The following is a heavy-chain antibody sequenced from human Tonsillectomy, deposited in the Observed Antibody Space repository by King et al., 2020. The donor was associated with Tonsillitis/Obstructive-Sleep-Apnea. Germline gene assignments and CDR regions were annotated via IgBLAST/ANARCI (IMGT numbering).Heavy chain of an antibody. CDR2: ISSSSSYT. CDR3: ARDSGSYHFDY. V-gene: IGHV3-11*06. CDR1: GFTFSDYY. J-gene: IGHJ4*02. Sequence: VQLVESGGGLVKPGGSLRLSCAASGFTFSDYYMNWIRQAPGKGLEWVSYISSSSSYTKNADPVKGRFTISRDNAKNSLYLQMNSLRAEDTAVYYCARDSGSYHFDYWGQGTLVTVSS. D-gene: IGHD1-26*01.